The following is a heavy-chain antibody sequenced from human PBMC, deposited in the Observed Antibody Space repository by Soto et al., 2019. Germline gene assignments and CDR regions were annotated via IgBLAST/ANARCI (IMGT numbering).Heavy chain of an antibody. CDR3: VSCSGGSCPNYYYYGMDV. CDR1: GCSFTSSW. CDR2: IDPSDSYT. V-gene: IGHV5-10-1*01. Sequence: PGESLKISCKGSGCSFTSSWISWVRQMPGKGLEWMGRIDPSDSYTNYSPSFQGHVTISADKSISTAYLQWSSLKASDTAMYYCVSCSGGSCPNYYYYGMDVWGQGTTVTVSS. D-gene: IGHD2-15*01. J-gene: IGHJ6*02.